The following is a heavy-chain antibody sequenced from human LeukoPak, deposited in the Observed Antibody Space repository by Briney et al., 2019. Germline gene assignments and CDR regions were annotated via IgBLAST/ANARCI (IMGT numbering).Heavy chain of an antibody. CDR1: GFTLSTFW. Sequence: GGSLRLSCAASGFTLSTFWMTWVRQAPGKGLEWVANIKQDGSEKYYVDSVKGRFAISRDNTKNSLYLQMNSLRAEDTAVYYCARGGGGSDYWGQGILVTVSS. CDR2: IKQDGSEK. D-gene: IGHD3-16*01. V-gene: IGHV3-7*04. CDR3: ARGGGGSDY. J-gene: IGHJ4*02.